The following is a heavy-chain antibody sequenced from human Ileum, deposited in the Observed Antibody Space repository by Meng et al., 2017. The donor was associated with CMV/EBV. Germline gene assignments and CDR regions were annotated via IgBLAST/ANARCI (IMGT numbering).Heavy chain of an antibody. J-gene: IGHJ4*02. CDR1: GATVNTDNYC. CDR2: VYYSGAT. D-gene: IGHD3-10*01. V-gene: IGHV4-61*01. Sequence: CTVSGATVNTDNYCWSWIRRAPGKGLEFIGYVYYSGATNYNPFFKSRVTISVDTSKNQFSLKLTSVSAADTAVYYCTRGNTALWDSDSWGQGTLVTVSS. CDR3: TRGNTALWDSDS.